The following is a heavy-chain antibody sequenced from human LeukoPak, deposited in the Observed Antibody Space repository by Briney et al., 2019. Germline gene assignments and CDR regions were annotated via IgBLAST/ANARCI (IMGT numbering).Heavy chain of an antibody. V-gene: IGHV1-69*13. D-gene: IGHD4-17*01. CDR1: GGAFSSYA. CDR3: ARGTVTTDKNNHNWFDP. Sequence: SVKVSCKASGGAFSSYAISWVRQAPGQGLEWMGGIIPIFGTANYAQKFQGRVTITADESTSTVYMELSSLRSEDTAVYYCARGTVTTDKNNHNWFDPWGQGTLVTVSS. CDR2: IIPIFGTA. J-gene: IGHJ5*02.